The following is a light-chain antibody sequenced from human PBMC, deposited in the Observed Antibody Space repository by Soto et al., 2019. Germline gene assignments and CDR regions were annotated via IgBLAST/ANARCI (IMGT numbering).Light chain of an antibody. CDR2: DAT. J-gene: IGKJ4*01. Sequence: EVVMTQSPATLSASPGERATLSCKASQSVRNNLVWYLQKPGQAPRPIIYDATTRATGIPVRFSGSGSGTEFTLTISSLQSEDVGVYYCQQYDNWPPQTFGGGTKVEVK. V-gene: IGKV3-15*01. CDR1: QSVRNN. CDR3: QQYDNWPPQT.